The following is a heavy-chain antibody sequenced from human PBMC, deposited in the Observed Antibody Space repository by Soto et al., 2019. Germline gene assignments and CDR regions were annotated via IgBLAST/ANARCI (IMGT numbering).Heavy chain of an antibody. CDR3: ARVYGSGSYNS. CDR2: INGVNANT. CDR1: GYTFTTYA. D-gene: IGHD3-10*01. V-gene: IGHV1-3*01. J-gene: IGHJ4*02. Sequence: QVQLVQSGAEVKKPGASVKVSCKASGYTFTTYAIHWVRQAPGQRLEWMGWINGVNANTKYSEQFQGRVTITRDTSATTAYMELSSLSSEDTAVYYCARVYGSGSYNSWGQGTLVTVSS.